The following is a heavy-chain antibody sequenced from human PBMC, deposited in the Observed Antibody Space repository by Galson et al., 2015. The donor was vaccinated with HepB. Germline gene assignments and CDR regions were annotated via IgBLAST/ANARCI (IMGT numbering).Heavy chain of an antibody. CDR1: GGSISSHY. D-gene: IGHD2-15*01. CDR2: IYYSGST. Sequence: QVQLQESGPGLVKPSETLSLTCTVSGGSISSHYWSWIRQPPGKGLEWIGYIYYSGSTNYNPSLKSRVTISVDTSKNQFSLKLSSVTAADTAVYYCARQYCSGGSCYPVDRGQGTLVTVSS. J-gene: IGHJ4*02. V-gene: IGHV4-59*11. CDR3: ARQYCSGGSCYPVD.